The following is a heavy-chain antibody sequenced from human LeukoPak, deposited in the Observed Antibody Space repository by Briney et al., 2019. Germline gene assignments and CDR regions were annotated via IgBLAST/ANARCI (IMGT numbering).Heavy chain of an antibody. Sequence: ASVKASCKASGYTFTGYYMHWVRQAPGQGLEWMGWINPNSGGTNYAQKFQGRVTMTRDTSISTAYMELSRLRSDDTAVYYCARGDLLEWFLYYFDYWGQGTLVTVSS. D-gene: IGHD3-3*01. CDR2: INPNSGGT. CDR3: ARGDLLEWFLYYFDY. V-gene: IGHV1-2*02. CDR1: GYTFTGYY. J-gene: IGHJ4*02.